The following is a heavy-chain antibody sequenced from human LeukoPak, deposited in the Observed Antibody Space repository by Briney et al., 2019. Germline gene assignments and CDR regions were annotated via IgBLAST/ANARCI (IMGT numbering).Heavy chain of an antibody. D-gene: IGHD5-12*01. J-gene: IGHJ4*02. CDR1: GGSFSSGDYY. Sequence: TSQTLSLTCTVSGGSFSSGDYYLSWIRQPPGKGLEWIGYIYHSESTYYNPSLRSRVSISVDRSKNQFSLNLSSVTAADTAVYYCARYHNGYDDFWGQGTLVTVSS. V-gene: IGHV4-30-2*01. CDR2: IYHSEST. CDR3: ARYHNGYDDF.